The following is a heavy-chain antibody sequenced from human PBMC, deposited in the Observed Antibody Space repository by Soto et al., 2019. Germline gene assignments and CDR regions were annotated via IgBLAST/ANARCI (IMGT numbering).Heavy chain of an antibody. D-gene: IGHD3-10*01. CDR3: ARGHGGAFDL. CDR1: GFTFSYYA. J-gene: IGHJ3*01. CDR2: IHNDGSNK. V-gene: IGHV3-74*03. Sequence: EVQLVESGGGLVQPGESLRLSCAASGFTFSYYAMHWVRQTPGKGLLWVSHIHNDGSNKTYADSVKGRFTISRDNARNTVYLQMNSLRAEDTAVYYCARGHGGAFDLWGQGTPVTVSS.